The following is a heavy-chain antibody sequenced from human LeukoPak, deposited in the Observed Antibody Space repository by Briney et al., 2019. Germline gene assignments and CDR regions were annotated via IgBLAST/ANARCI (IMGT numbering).Heavy chain of an antibody. CDR3: ARQGVTALKYYFDY. J-gene: IGHJ4*02. D-gene: IGHD2-21*02. CDR1: GGSISSSSYY. CDR2: IYYSGST. Sequence: PSETLSLTCTVSGGSISSSSYYWGWIRQPPGKGLAWIGSIYYSGSTYYNPSLKSRVTISVDTSKNQFPLKLSSVTAADTAVYYCARQGVTALKYYFDYWGQGTLVTVSS. V-gene: IGHV4-39*01.